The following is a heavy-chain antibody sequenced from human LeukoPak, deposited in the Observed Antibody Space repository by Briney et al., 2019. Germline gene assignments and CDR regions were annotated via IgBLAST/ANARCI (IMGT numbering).Heavy chain of an antibody. D-gene: IGHD3-3*01. Sequence: SETLSLTCTVSGGSISSYYWSWIRQPPGKGLEWIGYIYYSGSTNYNPSLKSRVTISVDTSKNQFSLKLSSVTAADTAMYYCARSPITIFGVVDRFDIWGQGTMVTVSS. CDR1: GGSISSYY. V-gene: IGHV4-59*01. CDR3: ARSPITIFGVVDRFDI. CDR2: IYYSGST. J-gene: IGHJ3*02.